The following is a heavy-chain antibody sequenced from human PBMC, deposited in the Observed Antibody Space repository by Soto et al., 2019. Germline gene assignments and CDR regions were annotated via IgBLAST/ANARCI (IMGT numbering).Heavy chain of an antibody. V-gene: IGHV3-23*01. CDR1: GFTFSSYA. Sequence: RRLSCAASGFTFSSYAMSWVRQAPGKGLEWVSAISGSGGSTYYADSVKGRFTISRDNSKNTLYLQMNSLRAEDTAVYYCAKDSWLEVGGSNWFDPWGQGXLVTVYS. J-gene: IGHJ5*02. CDR2: ISGSGGST. CDR3: AKDSWLEVGGSNWFDP. D-gene: IGHD6-25*01.